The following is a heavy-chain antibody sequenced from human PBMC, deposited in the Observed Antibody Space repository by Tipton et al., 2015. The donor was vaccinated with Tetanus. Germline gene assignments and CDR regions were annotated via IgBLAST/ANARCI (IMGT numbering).Heavy chain of an antibody. V-gene: IGHV4-31*03. Sequence: TLSLTCNVSGASINAGGYLWTWVRQHPGKGLEWIGNIYYYTERTSHTPSLDSRVSISVDTSKNQFSLRLTSVTAADTAVYYCARGLPREPLYFDYWGQGKQVTVSS. J-gene: IGHJ4*02. CDR1: GASINAGGYL. D-gene: IGHD1-26*01. CDR3: ARGLPREPLYFDY. CDR2: IYYYTERT.